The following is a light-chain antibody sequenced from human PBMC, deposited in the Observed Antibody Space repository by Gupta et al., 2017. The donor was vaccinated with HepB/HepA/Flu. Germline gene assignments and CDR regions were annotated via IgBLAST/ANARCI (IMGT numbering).Light chain of an antibody. Sequence: DIVMTQSPLSLPVTPGEPASISCRSSQSLLHSNGYNYLDWYLQKPGQSPQLLIYLGSNRASGVPDRFSGSGSGTDFTLKISRVEAEDVGVDYCMQALQTPITFGQGTRLEIK. J-gene: IGKJ5*01. CDR1: QSLLHSNGYNY. CDR2: LGS. V-gene: IGKV2-28*01. CDR3: MQALQTPIT.